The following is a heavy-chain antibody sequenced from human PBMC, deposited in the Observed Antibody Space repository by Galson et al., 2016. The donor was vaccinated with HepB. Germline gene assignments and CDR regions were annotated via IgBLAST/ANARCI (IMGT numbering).Heavy chain of an antibody. CDR2: TSPSTTHI. D-gene: IGHD1-26*01. CDR1: GFTFSNYY. V-gene: IGHV3-11*06. Sequence: SLRLSCAASGFTFSNYYMSWIRQAPGKGLEWVAYTSPSTTHINYADSVMGRFTVSRDNAKNSLYLQMNSLGAEDTAVYYCASPSGRYSVHTFDLWGQGTMVTVSS. J-gene: IGHJ3*01. CDR3: ASPSGRYSVHTFDL.